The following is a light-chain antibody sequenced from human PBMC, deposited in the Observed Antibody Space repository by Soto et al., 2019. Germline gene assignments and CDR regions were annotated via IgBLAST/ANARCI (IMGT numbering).Light chain of an antibody. CDR3: QKYDSVPWT. CDR1: QGIGNN. CDR2: AAS. V-gene: IGKV1-27*01. Sequence: DIQMTQSPSSLSASVGDRVTITCRASQGIGNNLAWYQQKPGKVPSLLIYAASTLHSGVPSRFSGSGSGTDFTLSISSLQPEDVATYYCQKYDSVPWTFGQGTKV. J-gene: IGKJ1*01.